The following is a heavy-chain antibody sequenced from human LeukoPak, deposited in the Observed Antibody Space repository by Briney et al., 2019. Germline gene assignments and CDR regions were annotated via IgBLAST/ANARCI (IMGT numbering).Heavy chain of an antibody. CDR3: ARDIITMVRGARPSTDMDV. J-gene: IGHJ6*02. CDR2: INPSRGST. CDR1: GYTFTSYY. Sequence: ASVKVSCKASGYTFTSYYMHWMRQAPGQGLEWMGIINPSRGSTSYAQKFQGRVTMTRDTSTSTVYMELSSLRSEDTAVYYCARDIITMVRGARPSTDMDVWGQGTTVTVSS. V-gene: IGHV1-46*01. D-gene: IGHD3-10*01.